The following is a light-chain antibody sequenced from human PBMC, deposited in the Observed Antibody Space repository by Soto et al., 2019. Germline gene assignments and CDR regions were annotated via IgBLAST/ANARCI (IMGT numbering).Light chain of an antibody. J-gene: IGKJ2*01. CDR2: WAY. CDR1: QSLLYTSNNKNY. Sequence: DIVMTQSPDSLAVSLGERATINCKSSQSLLYTSNNKNYLAWYQQKPRQPPNLLIYWAYTRESGVPDRFTGSGSGTDFTLTISNLQAEDVAVYYCQQYYSTPPTFGQGTKLEIK. V-gene: IGKV4-1*01. CDR3: QQYYSTPPT.